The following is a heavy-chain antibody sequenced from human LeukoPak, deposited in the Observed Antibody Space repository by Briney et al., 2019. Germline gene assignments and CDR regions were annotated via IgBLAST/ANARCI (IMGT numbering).Heavy chain of an antibody. D-gene: IGHD6-13*01. CDR1: GYTFTGYY. CDR3: ARALSSSWSRDAFDI. J-gene: IGHJ3*02. V-gene: IGHV1-8*02. Sequence: ASVKVSCKASGYTFTGYYMHWVRQAPGQGLEWMGWINPNSGNTGYAQKFQGRVTMTRNTSISTAYMELSSLRSEDTAVYYCARALSSSWSRDAFDIWGQGTMVTVSS. CDR2: INPNSGNT.